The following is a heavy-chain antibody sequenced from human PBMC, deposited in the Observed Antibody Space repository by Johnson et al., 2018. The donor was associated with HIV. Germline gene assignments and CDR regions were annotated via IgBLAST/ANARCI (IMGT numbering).Heavy chain of an antibody. J-gene: IGHJ3*02. D-gene: IGHD3-10*01. CDR2: IGVAGDT. Sequence: VQLVESGGGVVQPGGSLRLSCAASGFSFSTYDMHWVRQATGKNLEWVSAIGVAGDTYYADSVKGRFTISRDNSKNILYLQMNSLRAEDTAVYYCAKGGGDPDAFDIWGQGTMVTVSS. CDR3: AKGGGDPDAFDI. CDR1: GFSFSTYD. V-gene: IGHV3-13*01.